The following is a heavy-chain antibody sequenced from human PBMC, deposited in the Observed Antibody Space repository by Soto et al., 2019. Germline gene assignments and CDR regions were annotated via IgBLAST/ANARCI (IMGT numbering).Heavy chain of an antibody. CDR3: ARVFRWVDIVAAYFDY. J-gene: IGHJ4*02. CDR2: IYYSGST. Sequence: SETLSLTCTVSGGSVSSGSYYWSWIRQPPGKGLEWIGYIYYSGSTNYNPSLKSRVTISVDTSKNQFSLKLSSVTAADTAVYYCARVFRWVDIVAAYFDYWGQGTLVTVSS. V-gene: IGHV4-61*01. D-gene: IGHD5-12*01. CDR1: GGSVSSGSYY.